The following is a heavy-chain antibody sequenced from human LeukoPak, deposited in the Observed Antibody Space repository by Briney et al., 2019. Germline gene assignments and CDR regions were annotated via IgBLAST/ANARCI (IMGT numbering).Heavy chain of an antibody. CDR3: ARSPQGTATTANWLDP. CDR1: GYSISSGYY. D-gene: IGHD4-17*01. J-gene: IGHJ5*02. V-gene: IGHV4-38-2*02. Sequence: SETLSLTCTVSGYSISSGYYWGWIRQPPGKGLEWIGSMSYSGRTYYNPSLKTRVTVSLDTSKNQFSLNLISVTAADTAVYYCARSPQGTATTANWLDPWGQGTLVTVSS. CDR2: MSYSGRT.